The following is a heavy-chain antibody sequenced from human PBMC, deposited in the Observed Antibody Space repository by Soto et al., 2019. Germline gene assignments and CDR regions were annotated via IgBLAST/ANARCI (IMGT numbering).Heavy chain of an antibody. D-gene: IGHD6-6*01. J-gene: IGHJ5*02. Sequence: QVQLQQSGPGLVKPSQTLSLTCAISGDSVSSNDAVWNWIRQSPSRGLEWLGRTYYRSIWQTEYAVSVKGRTTINPDCSKNQFSLPLNSVPPEETAMYYCPRLVGNSWLDHWCQGTLVTVSA. CDR3: PRLVGNSWLDH. CDR2: TYYRSIWQT. CDR1: GDSVSSNDAV. V-gene: IGHV6-1*01.